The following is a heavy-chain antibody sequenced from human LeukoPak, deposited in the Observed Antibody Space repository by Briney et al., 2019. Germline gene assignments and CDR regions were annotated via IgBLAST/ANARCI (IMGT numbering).Heavy chain of an antibody. J-gene: IGHJ4*02. V-gene: IGHV1-2*02. CDR3: AREYWSAFPSEVYYFDY. D-gene: IGHD2-15*01. CDR2: INPNSGGT. Sequence: ASVKVSCKASGYTFTGYYMHWVRQAPGQGLEWMGWINPNSGGTNYAQKFQGRVTMTRDTSISTAYMELSRLRSDDTAVYYCAREYWSAFPSEVYYFDYWGQGTLVTVSS. CDR1: GYTFTGYY.